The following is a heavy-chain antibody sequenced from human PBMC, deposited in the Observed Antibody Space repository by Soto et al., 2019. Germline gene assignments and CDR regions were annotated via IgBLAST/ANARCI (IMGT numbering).Heavy chain of an antibody. CDR1: GGSFSGYY. CDR2: INHSGST. V-gene: IGHV4-34*01. Sequence: SETLSLTCAVYGGSFSGYYWSWIRQPPGKGLEWIGEINHSGSTNYNPSLKSRVTISVDTSKNQFSLKLSSVTAADTAVYYCAGWGIVVVPAANWFDPWGQGTLVTVSS. J-gene: IGHJ5*02. D-gene: IGHD2-2*01. CDR3: AGWGIVVVPAANWFDP.